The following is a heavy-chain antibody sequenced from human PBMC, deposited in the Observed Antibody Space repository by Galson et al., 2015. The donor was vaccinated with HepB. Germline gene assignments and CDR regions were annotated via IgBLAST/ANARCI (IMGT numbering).Heavy chain of an antibody. D-gene: IGHD4-17*01. Sequence: SLRLSCAASGFTFSSHGMHWVRQAPGKGLEWVAVIWFDGTKQYYIDSVRGRFTISRDNSKNTLYLQMNSLRAEDTALYFCARYYGAWDTFDIWGQGTVVTVSS. V-gene: IGHV3-33*01. J-gene: IGHJ3*02. CDR1: GFTFSSHG. CDR3: ARYYGAWDTFDI. CDR2: IWFDGTKQ.